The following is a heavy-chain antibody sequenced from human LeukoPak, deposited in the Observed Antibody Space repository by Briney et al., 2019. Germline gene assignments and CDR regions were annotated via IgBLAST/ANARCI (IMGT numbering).Heavy chain of an antibody. CDR1: GGSISNSIYY. CDR3: ARLWRFLDRNWFDP. Sequence: KPSETLSLTCTVSGGSISNSIYYWGWIRQPPGKGLEWIGSIYYSGNTYYNPSLKSRVTISVDTSKNQFSLKLSSVTAADTAVYYCARLWRFLDRNWFDPWGQGTLVTVSS. J-gene: IGHJ5*02. D-gene: IGHD3/OR15-3a*01. CDR2: IYYSGNT. V-gene: IGHV4-39*01.